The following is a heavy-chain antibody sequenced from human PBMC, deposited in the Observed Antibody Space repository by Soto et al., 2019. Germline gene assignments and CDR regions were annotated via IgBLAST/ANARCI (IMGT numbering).Heavy chain of an antibody. V-gene: IGHV4-34*01. CDR2: INHSGST. CDR1: GGSFSGYY. Sequence: PSETLSLTCAVYGGSFSGYYWSWIRQPPGKGLEWIGEINHSGSTNYNPSLKSRVTISVDTSKNQFSLKLSSVTAADTAVYYCARESRGVLLWFGERDYWGQGTLVTVSS. D-gene: IGHD3-10*01. CDR3: ARESRGVLLWFGERDY. J-gene: IGHJ4*02.